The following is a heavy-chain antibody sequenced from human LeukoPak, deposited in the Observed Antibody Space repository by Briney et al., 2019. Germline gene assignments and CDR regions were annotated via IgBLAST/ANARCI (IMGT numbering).Heavy chain of an antibody. CDR2: ISSSGSTI. J-gene: IGHJ5*02. CDR3: ARVGEYCSSTSCYRGDWFDP. CDR1: GFTFSDYY. D-gene: IGHD2-2*01. V-gene: IGHV3-11*04. Sequence: GGSLRLSCAASGFTFSDYYMSWIRQAPGKGLEWVSYISSSGSTIYYADSVKGRFTISRDNAKNSLYLQMNSLRAEDTAVHYCARVGEYCSSTSCYRGDWFDPWGQGTLVTVSS.